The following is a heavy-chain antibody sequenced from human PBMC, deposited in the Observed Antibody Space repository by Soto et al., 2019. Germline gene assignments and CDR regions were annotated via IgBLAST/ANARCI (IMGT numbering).Heavy chain of an antibody. J-gene: IGHJ6*02. Sequence: PSETLALTCTVAGGSISSSSYNWGWIRQPPGKGLEWIGSIYYSGSTYYNPSLKSRVTISVDTSKNQFSLKLSSVTAADTAVYYCIGGNSFHVVYYYYGMDVWGQGTTVTVSS. D-gene: IGHD4-4*01. V-gene: IGHV4-39*01. CDR2: IYYSGST. CDR1: GGSISSSSYN. CDR3: IGGNSFHVVYYYYGMDV.